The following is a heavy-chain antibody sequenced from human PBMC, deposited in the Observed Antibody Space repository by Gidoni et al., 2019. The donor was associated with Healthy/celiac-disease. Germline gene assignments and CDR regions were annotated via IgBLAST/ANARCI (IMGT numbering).Heavy chain of an antibody. V-gene: IGHV3-9*01. D-gene: IGHD3-10*01. CDR1: GFPFDDYA. CDR3: AKESTPYYPFDY. Sequence: EVQLVESGGGLVQPGRSLRLSCAASGFPFDDYAMQWVRQAPGKGREWVSGISWNSGSIGYADSVKGRFTISRDNAKNSLYLQMNSLRAEDTALYYCAKESTPYYPFDYWGQGTLVTVSS. J-gene: IGHJ4*02. CDR2: ISWNSGSI.